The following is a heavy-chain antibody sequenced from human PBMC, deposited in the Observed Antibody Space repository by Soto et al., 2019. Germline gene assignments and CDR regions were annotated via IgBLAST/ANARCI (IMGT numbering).Heavy chain of an antibody. CDR2: IYYTGST. D-gene: IGHD3-10*01. J-gene: IGHJ4*02. Sequence: QVQLQESGPGLVKPSETLSLTCTVSGGSISGYYWGWIRQTPGTGLEYIGHIYYTGSTNYNPSLKSRVAMSVDMSKNQFSLKLNSVTAADTAVYYCARHYGSGTYPLDYWGQGTLVTVSS. V-gene: IGHV4-59*08. CDR3: ARHYGSGTYPLDY. CDR1: GGSISGYY.